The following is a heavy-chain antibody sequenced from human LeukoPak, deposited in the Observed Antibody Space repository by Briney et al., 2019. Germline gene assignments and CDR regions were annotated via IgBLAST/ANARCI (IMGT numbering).Heavy chain of an antibody. CDR3: ARDNAAYYGSGSFSN. Sequence: GGSLRLSCAASGFTFGSYWMSWVRQAPGKGLEWVSSIGDSSRYIYYADSVKGRFTISRDNAKNSLYLQMDSLRAEDTAVYYCARDNAAYYGSGSFSNWGQGTLVTVSS. D-gene: IGHD3-10*01. CDR1: GFTFGSYW. V-gene: IGHV3-21*01. J-gene: IGHJ4*02. CDR2: IGDSSRYI.